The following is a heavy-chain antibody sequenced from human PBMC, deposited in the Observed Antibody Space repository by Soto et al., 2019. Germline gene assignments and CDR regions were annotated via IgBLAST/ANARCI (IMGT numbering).Heavy chain of an antibody. J-gene: IGHJ3*02. D-gene: IGHD6-13*01. Sequence: QLQLQESGPGLVKSSETLSLTCTVSGDSISSSSYYWGWIRQPPGKGLEWIGSIYYGGSTYYNPSLKSRVTVSVDTSKNQFSLNLKSVTAADTAVYYCARLSIAGSPWADFDIWGQGTMDTVSS. CDR1: GDSISSSSYY. CDR3: ARLSIAGSPWADFDI. CDR2: IYYGGST. V-gene: IGHV4-39*01.